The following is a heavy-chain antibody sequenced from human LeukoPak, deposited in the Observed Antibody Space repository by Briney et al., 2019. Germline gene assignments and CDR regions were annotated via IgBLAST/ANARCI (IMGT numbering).Heavy chain of an antibody. J-gene: IGHJ4*02. CDR2: IKGDGSSA. D-gene: IGHD5-12*01. CDR3: ARPSIVDTSLVAFDY. Sequence: GGSLRLSCAASGFTFSSYSMNWVRQAPGKGLVWVSHIKGDGSSANYADSVKGRFTISRDNAKNTLYLQMNSLRAEDTAVYYCARPSIVDTSLVAFDYWGQGTLVTVSS. CDR1: GFTFSSYS. V-gene: IGHV3-74*01.